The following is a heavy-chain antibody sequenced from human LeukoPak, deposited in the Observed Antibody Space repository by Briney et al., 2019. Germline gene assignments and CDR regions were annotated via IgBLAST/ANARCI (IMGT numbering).Heavy chain of an antibody. CDR3: ARGDYGDHNYYYYGMDV. CDR2: IYYSGST. V-gene: IGHV4-59*01. Sequence: SETLSLTCTVSGGSISSYYWRWLRQPPGKGLVWIAHIYYSGSTNYNPSLKSRVTISVDTSKDQFSLKLSSVTAADTAVYYCARGDYGDHNYYYYGMDVWGQGTTVTVSS. CDR1: GGSISSYY. J-gene: IGHJ6*02. D-gene: IGHD4-17*01.